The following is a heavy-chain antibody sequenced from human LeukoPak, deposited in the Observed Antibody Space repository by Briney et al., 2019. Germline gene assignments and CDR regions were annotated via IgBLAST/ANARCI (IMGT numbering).Heavy chain of an antibody. CDR3: ARPSRDGYRYTFDY. CDR1: GGSIGSYY. J-gene: IGHJ4*02. Sequence: TSETLSLTCTVSGGSIGSYYWSWIRQPPGKGLEWIGYIYNSGSTNYSPSLKSRVSISVDTPKNQFSLRLSSVTAADTAAYYCARPSRDGYRYTFDYWGQGILVTVSS. CDR2: IYNSGST. D-gene: IGHD5-24*01. V-gene: IGHV4-59*01.